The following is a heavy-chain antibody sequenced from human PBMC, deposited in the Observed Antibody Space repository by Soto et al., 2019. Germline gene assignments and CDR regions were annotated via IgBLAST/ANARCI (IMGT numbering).Heavy chain of an antibody. Sequence: GQALKSSCERSVYSFTSYWMAWVLQKPGKGLEWMGIIYPGDSDTRYSPSFQGQVTISADKSISTAYLQWSSLKASDTAMYYCARHSSSWRDAFDIWGQGTMVTVSS. J-gene: IGHJ3*02. CDR3: ARHSSSWRDAFDI. V-gene: IGHV5-51*01. D-gene: IGHD6-13*01. CDR1: VYSFTSYW. CDR2: IYPGDSDT.